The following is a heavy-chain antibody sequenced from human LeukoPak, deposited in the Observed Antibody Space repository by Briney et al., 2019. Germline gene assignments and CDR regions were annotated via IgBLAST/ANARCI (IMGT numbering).Heavy chain of an antibody. CDR2: INSDGSST. CDR1: GFTFSSYA. D-gene: IGHD4-17*01. J-gene: IGHJ4*02. CDR3: ARDGYGPFDY. V-gene: IGHV3-74*01. Sequence: GGSLRLSCAASGFTFSSYAMSWVRQAPGKGLEWVSGINSDGSSTSYADSVEGRFTISRDNAKNTLYLQMNSLRAEDTAVYYCARDGYGPFDYWGQGTLVTVSS.